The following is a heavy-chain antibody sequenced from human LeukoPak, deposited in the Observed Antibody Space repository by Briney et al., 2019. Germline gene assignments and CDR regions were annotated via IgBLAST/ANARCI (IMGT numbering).Heavy chain of an antibody. CDR1: GFNFSSYW. J-gene: IGHJ2*01. CDR2: ISSRSDYI. Sequence: GGSLRLSCAASGFNFSSYWMSWVRQAPGKGLEWISSISSRSDYIYYIDSVRGRFTISRDNARNSVYLQMDSLRPEDTAVYYCARRTQNDDLWSGSPDWYFDLRGRGTLVTASS. V-gene: IGHV3-21*06. D-gene: IGHD3-3*01. CDR3: ARRTQNDDLWSGSPDWYFDL.